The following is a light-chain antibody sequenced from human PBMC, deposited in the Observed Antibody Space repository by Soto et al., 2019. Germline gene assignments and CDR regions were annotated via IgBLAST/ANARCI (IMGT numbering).Light chain of an antibody. CDR2: AAS. Sequence: TQSTKTRSSLSAAVVDRVTITFRASQSISSYLNWYQHKPGKAPKLLIYAASSLQSGVPSRFSGSASGTDFPLTVSSLQPEDLATYYCQQSSMHPPTFGPGTNLDNK. V-gene: IGKV1-39*01. J-gene: IGKJ3*01. CDR3: QQSSMHPPT. CDR1: QSISSY.